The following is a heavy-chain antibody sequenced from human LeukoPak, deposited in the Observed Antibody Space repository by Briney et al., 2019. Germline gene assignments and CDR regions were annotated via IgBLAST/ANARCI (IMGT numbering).Heavy chain of an antibody. Sequence: GGGLRLSCAASVFTFSIYWRHCGPQAPGKGLVCVSRISTDGSTKSYAASVKGRFTITRDNAKNTLYMKMYRQRDDDTAVYSCAKVPNGGNYIGDYWGQGTMVTVSS. CDR2: ISTDGSTK. J-gene: IGHJ4*02. CDR1: VFTFSIYW. V-gene: IGHV3-74*01. CDR3: AKVPNGGNYIGDY. D-gene: IGHD4-23*01.